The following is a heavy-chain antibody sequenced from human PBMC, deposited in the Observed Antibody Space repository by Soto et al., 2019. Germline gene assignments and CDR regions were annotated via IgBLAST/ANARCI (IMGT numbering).Heavy chain of an antibody. CDR1: GGSVSSGSYY. V-gene: IGHV4-61*01. CDR2: IYYSGST. CDR3: ARAASSEVSDY. J-gene: IGHJ4*02. D-gene: IGHD6-6*01. Sequence: SETLSLTCTVSGGSVSSGSYYWSWIRQPPGKGLEWIGYIYYSGSTNYNPSLKSRVTISVDTSKNQFSLKLSSVTAADTAVYYCARAASSEVSDYWGQGTLVTVSS.